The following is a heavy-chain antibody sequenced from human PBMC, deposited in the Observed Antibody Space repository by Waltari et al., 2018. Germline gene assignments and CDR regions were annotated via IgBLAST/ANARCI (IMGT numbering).Heavy chain of an antibody. J-gene: IGHJ4*02. CDR3: ARFLPDRGYNYGYNY. D-gene: IGHD5-18*01. CDR2: FSHNGIT. Sequence: QLQLQESGPGLLKPSETLSLTCSVSGDSVSSGSHYWGWLRQPPGRGPEWTVYFSHNGITNYNPSLKRRVTISGDTSKNQFSLKLSSVTAADTAVYYCARFLPDRGYNYGYNYWGQGTLVTVSS. V-gene: IGHV4-61*01. CDR1: GDSVSSGSHY.